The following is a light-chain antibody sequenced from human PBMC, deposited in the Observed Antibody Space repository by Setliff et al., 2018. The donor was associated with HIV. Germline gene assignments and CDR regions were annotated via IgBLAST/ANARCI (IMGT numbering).Light chain of an antibody. J-gene: IGLJ1*01. V-gene: IGLV1-40*01. CDR2: GNN. Sequence: QSVLTQPPSVSGAPGQRVTISCTGSSSNIGAGYDVHWYQQLPGTAPKVLIYGNNNRPSGVPDRFSGSKSGSSASLVITGLQAEDEAEYFCLSYDSSLSAPFVFGTGTKVTVL. CDR1: SSNIGAGYD. CDR3: LSYDSSLSAPFV.